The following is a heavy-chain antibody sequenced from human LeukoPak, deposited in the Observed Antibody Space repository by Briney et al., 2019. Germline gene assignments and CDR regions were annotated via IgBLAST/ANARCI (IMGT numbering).Heavy chain of an antibody. CDR2: IKQDGSEK. CDR1: GFTFSSYW. J-gene: IGHJ6*03. D-gene: IGHD1-14*01. Sequence: GGSLRLSCAASGFTFSSYWMSWVRQAPGKGLGWVANIKQDGSEKYYVDSVKGGFTISRDNAKNSLYLQMNSLRAEDTAVYYCARAGPLYYYYYMDVWGKGTTVTVSS. V-gene: IGHV3-7*01. CDR3: ARAGPLYYYYYMDV.